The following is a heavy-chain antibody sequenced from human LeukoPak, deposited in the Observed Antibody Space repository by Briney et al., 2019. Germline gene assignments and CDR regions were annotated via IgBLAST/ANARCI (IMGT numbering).Heavy chain of an antibody. CDR3: ATGDNYGYAY. J-gene: IGHJ4*02. CDR2: VDPEDGET. Sequence: GASVKVSCKASGNTFTDYFMHWVRQAPGKGLEWMGRVDPEDGETLYAEKIPDRVTITADTSTDTAYMELNSLRSEDTAVYYCATGDNYGYAYWGQGTLVTVSS. V-gene: IGHV1-69-2*01. CDR1: GNTFTDYF. D-gene: IGHD5-18*01.